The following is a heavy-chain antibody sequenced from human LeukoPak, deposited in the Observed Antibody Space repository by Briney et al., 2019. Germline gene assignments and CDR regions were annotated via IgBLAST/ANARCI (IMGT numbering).Heavy chain of an antibody. D-gene: IGHD6-6*01. V-gene: IGHV3-30*02. Sequence: PGRSLRLSCAASGFTFSSYGMHWVRQAPGKGLEWVAFIRYDGSNKYYADSVKGRFTISRDNSKNTLYLQMNSLRAEDTAVYYCAKDLAGIAARLSWVGYFDLWGRGTLVTVSS. CDR2: IRYDGSNK. J-gene: IGHJ2*01. CDR1: GFTFSSYG. CDR3: AKDLAGIAARLSWVGYFDL.